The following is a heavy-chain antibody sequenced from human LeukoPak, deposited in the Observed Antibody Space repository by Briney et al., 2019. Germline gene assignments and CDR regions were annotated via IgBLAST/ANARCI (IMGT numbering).Heavy chain of an antibody. CDR3: ARESRKSLAAAGSLSYTY. V-gene: IGHV7-4-1*02. D-gene: IGHD6-13*01. J-gene: IGHJ4*02. Sequence: ASVKVSCKASGYTFTSYAMNWVRQAPGQGLEWMGWINTNTGNPTYAQGFTGRFVFSLDTSVSTAYLQISSLKAEDTAVYYCARESRKSLAAAGSLSYTYWGQGTLVTVSS. CDR1: GYTFTSYA. CDR2: INTNTGNP.